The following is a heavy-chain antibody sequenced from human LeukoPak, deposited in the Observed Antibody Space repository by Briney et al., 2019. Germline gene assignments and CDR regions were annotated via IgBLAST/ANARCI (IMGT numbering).Heavy chain of an antibody. CDR1: GFTVSSSY. CDR3: ATADTSSSSWYRLEY. V-gene: IGHV3-53*01. J-gene: IGHJ4*02. CDR2: IYSGGRT. D-gene: IGHD6-13*01. Sequence: PGGSLRLSCAASGFTVSSSYMSWVRQAAGKGLEWVSVIYSGGRTYYADSVKGRCTICRDNSKNTLFLQMNSLTAEDTAVYYCATADTSSSSWYRLEYRGQGTLVTVSS.